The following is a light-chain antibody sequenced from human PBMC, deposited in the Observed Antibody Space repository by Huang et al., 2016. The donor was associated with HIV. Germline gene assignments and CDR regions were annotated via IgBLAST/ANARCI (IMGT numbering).Light chain of an antibody. V-gene: IGKV3-11*01. CDR3: QHRTYWPGIT. CDR1: QGRSSS. Sequence: EIVLTQSPGPLSLSPGERATLSCRRRQGRSSSVAWFQEKPGQAPRLLIYYASNSATGVPARFSGGGSGTDFTLTIRSLEPEDFAVYYCQHRTYWPGITFGQGTRLEIK. CDR2: YAS. J-gene: IGKJ5*01.